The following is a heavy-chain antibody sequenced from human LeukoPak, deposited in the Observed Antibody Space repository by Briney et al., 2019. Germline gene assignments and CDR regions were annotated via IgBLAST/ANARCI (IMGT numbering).Heavy chain of an antibody. CDR3: ATLAAPY. V-gene: IGHV4-34*01. D-gene: IGHD6-13*01. Sequence: ESLSLTCAVYGGSFSGYYWSWIRQPPGKGLEWIGEINHSGSTNYNPSLKSRVTISVDTSKNQFSLKLSSVTAADTAVYYCATLAAPYWGQGTLVTVSS. CDR1: GGSFSGYY. CDR2: INHSGST. J-gene: IGHJ4*02.